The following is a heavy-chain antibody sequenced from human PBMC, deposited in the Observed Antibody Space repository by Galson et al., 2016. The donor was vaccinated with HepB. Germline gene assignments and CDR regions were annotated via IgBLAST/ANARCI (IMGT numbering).Heavy chain of an antibody. J-gene: IGHJ4*02. V-gene: IGHV5-10-1*01. CDR2: IDPTDSST. D-gene: IGHD1-26*01. Sequence: QSGAEVTKPGESLRISCKGSGYSFTNYWITWVRQMPGKGLEWMGKIDPTDSSTNYSPSFQGHVTISPDKSISTAYLQWSSLKASDTAMYYCARQGVGASGYWGQGTLVTVAS. CDR1: GYSFTNYW. CDR3: ARQGVGASGY.